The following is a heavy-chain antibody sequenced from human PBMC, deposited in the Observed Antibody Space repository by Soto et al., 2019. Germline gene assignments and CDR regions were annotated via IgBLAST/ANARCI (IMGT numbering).Heavy chain of an antibody. Sequence: SQTLSLTCAVTGDSVSSNSAGWSWVRQSPSRGLEWLGRTYYRSKWYYEYAVSVRGRITINPDTSKNQYSLQLNSVTPEDTAVYFCARGEQYSGRIFDYWGQGTLVTVSS. V-gene: IGHV6-1*01. CDR2: TYYRSKWYY. CDR1: GDSVSSNSAG. J-gene: IGHJ4*01. CDR3: ARGEQYSGRIFDY. D-gene: IGHD1-26*01.